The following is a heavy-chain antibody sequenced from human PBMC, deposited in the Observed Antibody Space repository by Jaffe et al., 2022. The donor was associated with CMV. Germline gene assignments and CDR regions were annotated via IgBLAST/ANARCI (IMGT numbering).Heavy chain of an antibody. D-gene: IGHD3-16*01. CDR2: INHSGST. CDR3: ARGVWRGAFGY. Sequence: QVQLQQWGAGLLKPSETLSLTCAVYGGSFSGYYWSWIRQPPGKGLEWIGEINHSGSTNYNPSLKSRVTISVDTSKNQFSLKLSSVTAADTAVYYCARGVWRGAFGYWGQGTLVTVSS. V-gene: IGHV4-34*01. CDR1: GGSFSGYY. J-gene: IGHJ4*02.